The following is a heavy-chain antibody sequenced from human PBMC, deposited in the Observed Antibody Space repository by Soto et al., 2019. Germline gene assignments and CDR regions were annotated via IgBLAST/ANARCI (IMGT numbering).Heavy chain of an antibody. CDR1: GFTFSSYS. CDR3: AREGDGSRWFNYFDC. V-gene: IGHV3-48*01. D-gene: IGHD6-13*01. J-gene: IGHJ4*02. Sequence: EVQLVESGGGLVQPGGSLRLSCAASGFTFSSYSINWVRQAPGKGLEWVSYISSGSSTIYYADSVKGRFTISKDNAXISLYLQMNSLRAEDTAVYYCAREGDGSRWFNYFDCWGQGTLVTVSS. CDR2: ISSGSSTI.